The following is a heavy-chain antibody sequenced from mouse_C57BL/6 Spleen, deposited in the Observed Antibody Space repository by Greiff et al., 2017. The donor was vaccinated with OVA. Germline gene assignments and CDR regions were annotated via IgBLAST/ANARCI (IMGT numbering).Heavy chain of an antibody. V-gene: IGHV5-17*01. Sequence: EVKLMESGGGLVKPGGSLKLSCAASGFTFSDYGMHWVRQAPEKGLEWVAYISSGSSTIYYADTVKGRFTISRDNAKNTLFLQRTSLRSEDTAMYYGASPIYYDYGAMDYWGQGTSVTVSS. CDR2: ISSGSSTI. D-gene: IGHD2-4*01. CDR3: ASPIYYDYGAMDY. CDR1: GFTFSDYG. J-gene: IGHJ4*01.